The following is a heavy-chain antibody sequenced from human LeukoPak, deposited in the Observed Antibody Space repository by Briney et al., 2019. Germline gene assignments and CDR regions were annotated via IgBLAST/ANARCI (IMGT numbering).Heavy chain of an antibody. CDR1: GGSIISGNW. CDR3: ARHSHPLWFGESMRGYNWFDP. CDR2: IYHSGRT. D-gene: IGHD3-10*01. J-gene: IGHJ5*02. V-gene: IGHV4-4*02. Sequence: SGTLSLTCAVSGGSIISGNWWSWVRQPPGKGLEWIGEIYHSGRTNYNPSLKSRVTISVDTSKNQFSLKLSSVTAADTAVYYCARHSHPLWFGESMRGYNWFDPWGQGTLVTVSS.